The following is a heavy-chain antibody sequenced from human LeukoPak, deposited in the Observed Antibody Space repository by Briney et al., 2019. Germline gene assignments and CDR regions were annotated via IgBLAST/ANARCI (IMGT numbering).Heavy chain of an antibody. Sequence: GGSLRLTCAASGLIVSNNYMSWVRQAPGKGLEWVSIVYSGGHTYYADSVKGRFTISRDKSKNTLYLQMSSLRAEDTAVYYCARGIRDCSRTTCYQPFDYWGQGALVTVSS. CDR2: VYSGGHT. CDR3: ARGIRDCSRTTCYQPFDY. J-gene: IGHJ4*02. CDR1: GLIVSNNY. D-gene: IGHD2-2*01. V-gene: IGHV3-53*01.